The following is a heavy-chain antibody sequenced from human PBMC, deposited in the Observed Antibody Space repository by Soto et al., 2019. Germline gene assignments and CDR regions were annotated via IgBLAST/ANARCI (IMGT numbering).Heavy chain of an antibody. Sequence: GEALKISCKGSGYSFTSYWIGWVRQMAVKGLEWMGIIYPGDSDTRYSPSFQGQVTISADKSISTAYLQWSSLKASDTAMHYCARLVTGTVYYIDSRDHGILITV. D-gene: IGHD2-21*02. CDR2: IYPGDSDT. CDR3: ARLVTGTVYYIDS. V-gene: IGHV5-51*01. CDR1: GYSFTSYW. J-gene: IGHJ4*01.